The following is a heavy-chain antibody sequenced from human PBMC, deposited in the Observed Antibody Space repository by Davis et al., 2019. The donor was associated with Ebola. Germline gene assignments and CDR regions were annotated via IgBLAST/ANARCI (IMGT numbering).Heavy chain of an antibody. V-gene: IGHV5-51*01. Sequence: GESLKISCKGSGYSFTSYWIGWVRQMPGKGLECMGVIYPGDSDTRYSPSFPGQVTISADKSTTTAYLQWSSLKASDSAMYYCARSSWNFGSHFDHWGQGTLVTVSS. CDR3: ARSSWNFGSHFDH. CDR2: IYPGDSDT. J-gene: IGHJ4*02. CDR1: GYSFTSYW. D-gene: IGHD1-7*01.